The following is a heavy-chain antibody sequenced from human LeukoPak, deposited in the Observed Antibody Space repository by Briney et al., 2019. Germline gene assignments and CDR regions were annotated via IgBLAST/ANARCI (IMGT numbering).Heavy chain of an antibody. CDR1: GGSFSGYY. CDR2: INHSGST. Sequence: ASETLSLTCAVYGGSFSGYYWSWIRQPPGKGLEWIGEINHSGSTNYNPSLKSRVTISVDTSKNQFSLKLSSVTAADTAVYYCARDGPYSGSWGAGVYYFDYWGQGTLVTVSS. V-gene: IGHV4-34*01. CDR3: ARDGPYSGSWGAGVYYFDY. J-gene: IGHJ4*02. D-gene: IGHD1-26*01.